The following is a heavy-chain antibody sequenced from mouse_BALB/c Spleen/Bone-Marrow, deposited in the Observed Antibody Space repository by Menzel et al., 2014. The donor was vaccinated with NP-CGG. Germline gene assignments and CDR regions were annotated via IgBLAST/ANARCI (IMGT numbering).Heavy chain of an antibody. V-gene: IGHV1S29*02. CDR3: ARFSYDWYFDY. CDR2: IYPYNGGT. CDR1: GYTFTDYN. D-gene: IGHD1-1*01. Sequence: EVQLVESGPELVKPGASVKMSCKASGYTFTDYNMHWVKQRHGKSLEWIGYIYPYNGGTGYNQKFKSKATLTVDNSSSTAYMELRSLTSEDSAGYYCARFSYDWYFDYWGAGTTVTVSS. J-gene: IGHJ1*01.